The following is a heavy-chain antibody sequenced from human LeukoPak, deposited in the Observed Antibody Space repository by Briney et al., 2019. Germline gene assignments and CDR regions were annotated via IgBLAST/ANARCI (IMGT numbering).Heavy chain of an antibody. J-gene: IGHJ4*02. CDR3: ARAGYCSSTSCNRGVSPSDALFSY. Sequence: PGRSLRLSCAASGLTFSNYGMHWVRQAPGKGLEWVAVIWYDGSNKYYADSVKGRFTISRDNSKNTLYLQMNSLRAEDTAVYYCARAGYCSSTSCNRGVSPSDALFSYWGQGTLVTVSS. V-gene: IGHV3-33*08. D-gene: IGHD2-2*02. CDR2: IWYDGSNK. CDR1: GLTFSNYG.